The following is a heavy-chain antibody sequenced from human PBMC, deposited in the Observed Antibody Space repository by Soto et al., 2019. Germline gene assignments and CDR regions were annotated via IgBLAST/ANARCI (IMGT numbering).Heavy chain of an antibody. D-gene: IGHD5-12*01. V-gene: IGHV5-10-1*01. CDR2: IDPSDSYT. CDR1: GYSFTSYW. J-gene: IGHJ6*02. CDR3: ARCDGYAGFHYYGMDV. Sequence: GESLKISCKGSGYSFTSYWISWVRQMPGKGLEWMGRIDPSDSYTNYSPSFQGHVTISADKSISTAYLQWSSLKASDTAMYYCARCDGYAGFHYYGMDVWGQGTRSPSP.